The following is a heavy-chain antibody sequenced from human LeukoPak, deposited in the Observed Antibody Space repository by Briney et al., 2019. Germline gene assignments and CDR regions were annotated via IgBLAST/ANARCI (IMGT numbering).Heavy chain of an antibody. V-gene: IGHV3-23*01. Sequence: GGSLRLSCAASGFTFSSYAMSWVGQPPGKGLDWVSAISDSGGSPYHADSVKGRFTIPRDNSKNTLYLQMSSLRAEETAVYYCAKSRYDFWSGKLDYWGQGTLVSVSS. J-gene: IGHJ4*02. CDR2: ISDSGGSP. CDR1: GFTFSSYA. D-gene: IGHD3-3*01. CDR3: AKSRYDFWSGKLDY.